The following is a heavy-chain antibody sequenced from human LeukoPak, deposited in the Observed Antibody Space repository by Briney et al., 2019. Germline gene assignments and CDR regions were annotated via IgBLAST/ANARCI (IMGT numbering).Heavy chain of an antibody. CDR3: ARFYDSSGYLDY. CDR1: GFTVSSKY. V-gene: IGHV3-66*01. D-gene: IGHD3-22*01. CDR2: IYSGGST. Sequence: GGSLRLSCAASGFTVSSKYMSWVRQAPGKGLEWVSVIYSGGSTYYADSVKGRFTISRDNSKNMLFLQMNSLRAEDTAVYYCARFYDSSGYLDYWGQGTLVTVSS. J-gene: IGHJ4*02.